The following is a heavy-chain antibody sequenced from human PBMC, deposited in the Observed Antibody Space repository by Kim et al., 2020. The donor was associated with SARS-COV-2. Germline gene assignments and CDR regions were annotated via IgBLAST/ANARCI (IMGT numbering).Heavy chain of an antibody. CDR3: ARVRGVMVYAIGYVQH. J-gene: IGHJ1*01. CDR2: ISSSGSTI. Sequence: GGSLRLSCAASGFTFSDYYMSWIRQAPGKGLEWVSYISSSGSTIYYADSVKGRFTISRDNAKNSLYLQMNSLRAEDTAVYYCARVRGVMVYAIGYVQHWGQGTLVTVSS. CDR1: GFTFSDYY. V-gene: IGHV3-11*01. D-gene: IGHD2-8*01.